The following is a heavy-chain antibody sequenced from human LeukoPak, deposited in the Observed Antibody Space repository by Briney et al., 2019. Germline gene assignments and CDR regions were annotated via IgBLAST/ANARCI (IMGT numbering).Heavy chain of an antibody. CDR2: IKQDGSEK. V-gene: IGHV3-7*03. Sequence: GGSLRLSCAASGFTFSSYWMSWVRQAPGKGLECVANIKQDGSEKYYVDSVKGRFTISRDNAKNSLYLQMNSLRAEDTAVYYCARGRRMARYCSGGSCYFDYWGQGTLVTVSS. D-gene: IGHD2-15*01. CDR3: ARGRRMARYCSGGSCYFDY. J-gene: IGHJ4*02. CDR1: GFTFSSYW.